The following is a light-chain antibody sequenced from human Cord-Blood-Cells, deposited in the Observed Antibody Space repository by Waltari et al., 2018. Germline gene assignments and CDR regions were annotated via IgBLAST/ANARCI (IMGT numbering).Light chain of an antibody. V-gene: IGLV2-14*01. CDR2: EVS. CDR3: SSYTSSSTLIV. Sequence: QSALTHPASVSGAPGQSVTSPRPGTSPDVGGYHYVSRYQQHPGKAPKLMIYEVSNRPSGVSNRFSGSKSGNTASLTISGLQAEDEADYYCSSYTSSSTLIVFGTGTKVTVL. J-gene: IGLJ1*01. CDR1: SPDVGGYHY.